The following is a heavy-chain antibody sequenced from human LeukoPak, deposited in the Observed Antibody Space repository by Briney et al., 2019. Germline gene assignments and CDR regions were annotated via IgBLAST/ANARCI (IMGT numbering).Heavy chain of an antibody. J-gene: IGHJ6*02. D-gene: IGHD4-17*01. CDR2: ISYDGSSE. CDR1: GFPFSSYW. V-gene: IGHV3-30*18. CDR3: AKELYNYGDYGAEGLDV. Sequence: GGSLRLSCVASGFPFSSYWMTWVRQAPGKGLEWVALISYDGSSEYYAGSVKGRFTISRDNSKITVYLQMNSLKAEDTAVYYCAKELYNYGDYGAEGLDVGGQGTTVTVSS.